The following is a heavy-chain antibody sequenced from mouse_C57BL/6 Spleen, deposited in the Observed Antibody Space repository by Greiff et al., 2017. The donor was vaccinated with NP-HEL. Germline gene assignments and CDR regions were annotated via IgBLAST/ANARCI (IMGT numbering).Heavy chain of an antibody. CDR1: GFTFSSYG. Sequence: EVKLMESGGDLVKPGGSLKLSCAASGFTFSSYGMSWVRQTPDKRLEWVATISSGGSYTYYPDSVKGRFTISRDNAKNTLYLQMSMLKSEDTAMYYCARHEEGYSNYGAMDYWGQGTSVTVSS. V-gene: IGHV5-6*01. J-gene: IGHJ4*01. CDR2: ISSGGSYT. CDR3: ARHEEGYSNYGAMDY. D-gene: IGHD2-5*01.